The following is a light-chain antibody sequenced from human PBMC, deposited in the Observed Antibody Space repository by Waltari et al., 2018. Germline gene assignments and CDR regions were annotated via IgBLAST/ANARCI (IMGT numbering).Light chain of an antibody. J-gene: IGKJ4*01. CDR1: QSVLYSSNNKNY. CDR3: QQYYSTPLT. Sequence: DIVMTQSPDSLAVSLGERATINCKSSQSVLYSSNNKNYLAWYQQKPGQPPKLLIYWASTRESGVPDRFIGSGSGTDFTLTISSLQVEDVAVYYCQQYYSTPLTFGGGTKVEIK. CDR2: WAS. V-gene: IGKV4-1*01.